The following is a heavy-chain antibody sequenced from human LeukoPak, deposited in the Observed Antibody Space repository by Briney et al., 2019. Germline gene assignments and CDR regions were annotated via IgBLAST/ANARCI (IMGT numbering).Heavy chain of an antibody. CDR2: IYHSGTT. CDR1: GVSISTHY. CDR3: AREANYYGSGSYFEGTSDY. V-gene: IGHV4-59*11. D-gene: IGHD3-10*01. Sequence: PSETLSLTCNVSGVSISTHYWSWIRQSPGKGLEWIGFIYHSGTTNYNPSIKSRVTISIDTSKNEFSLKLTSVTAADTAVYFCAREANYYGSGSYFEGTSDYWGQGSLVTVSS. J-gene: IGHJ4*02.